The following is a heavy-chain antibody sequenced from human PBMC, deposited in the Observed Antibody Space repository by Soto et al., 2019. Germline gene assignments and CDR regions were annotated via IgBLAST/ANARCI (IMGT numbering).Heavy chain of an antibody. J-gene: IGHJ6*02. CDR2: INHSGST. Sequence: SETLSLTCAVYGGSFSGYYWSWIRQPPGKGLEWIGEINHSGSTNYNPSLKSRVTISVDTSKNQFSLKLSSVTAADTAVYYCARGRLGRVRGFLPDYYYYGMDVWGQGTTVTVSS. V-gene: IGHV4-34*01. CDR1: GGSFSGYY. CDR3: ARGRLGRVRGFLPDYYYYGMDV. D-gene: IGHD3-10*01.